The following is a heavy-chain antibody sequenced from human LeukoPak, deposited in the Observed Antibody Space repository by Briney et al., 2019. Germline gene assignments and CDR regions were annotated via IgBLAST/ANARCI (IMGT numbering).Heavy chain of an antibody. D-gene: IGHD3-22*01. Sequence: PSETLSLTCAVYGGSFSGYYWSWIRQPPGKVLEWIGEINHSGSTNYNPPLKSRVTISVDTSKNQFSLKLSSVTAADTAVYYCARLPYYYDSSGYYYFSFDYWGQGTLVTVSS. CDR3: ARLPYYYDSSGYYYFSFDY. V-gene: IGHV4-34*01. J-gene: IGHJ4*02. CDR2: INHSGST. CDR1: GGSFSGYY.